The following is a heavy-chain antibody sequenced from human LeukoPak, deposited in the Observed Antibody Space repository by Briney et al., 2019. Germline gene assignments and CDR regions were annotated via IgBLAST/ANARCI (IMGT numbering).Heavy chain of an antibody. J-gene: IGHJ4*02. CDR2: IGGSSTSI. V-gene: IGHV3-21*01. D-gene: IGHD6-13*01. CDR1: GFTFSTYS. CDR3: AREEGKQQMEAFDY. Sequence: PGGSLRLSCAASGFTFSTYSMNWVRQAPGKGLEWVTSIGGSSTSIYYAGSVKGRFTISRDSAKNSLYLQMNSLRAEDTAVYYCAREEGKQQMEAFDYWGRGTLVTVSS.